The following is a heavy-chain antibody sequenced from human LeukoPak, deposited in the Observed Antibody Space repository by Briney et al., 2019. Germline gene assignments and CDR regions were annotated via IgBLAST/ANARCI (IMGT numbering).Heavy chain of an antibody. D-gene: IGHD4-17*01. Sequence: SETLSLTCSVSGGSISSHYWSWIRQPPGKGLEWIGYIYYSGSTKYNPSLKSRVNISVDTSKNQFSLKLSSVTAADTAVYYCARGGTTVTPGLLWFDPWGQGTLVTVSS. J-gene: IGHJ5*02. V-gene: IGHV4-59*11. CDR2: IYYSGST. CDR3: ARGGTTVTPGLLWFDP. CDR1: GGSISSHY.